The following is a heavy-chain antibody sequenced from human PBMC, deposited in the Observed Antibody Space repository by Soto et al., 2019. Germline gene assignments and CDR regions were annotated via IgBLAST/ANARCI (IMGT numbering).Heavy chain of an antibody. CDR2: IYHTGNA. CDR1: GDSISNSRFY. CDR3: ARDFFDSSDYTTNWFDP. J-gene: IGHJ5*02. Sequence: QLQLQESGPGQVKSSETLSLTCSVSGDSISNSRFYWAWIRQPPGEGLEWIGSIYHTGNAYYNPSFKSRVTISVDTSKNQFSLKLTSVTAADAALYYCARDFFDSSDYTTNWFDPWGQGTLVTVSS. D-gene: IGHD3-22*01. V-gene: IGHV4-39*01.